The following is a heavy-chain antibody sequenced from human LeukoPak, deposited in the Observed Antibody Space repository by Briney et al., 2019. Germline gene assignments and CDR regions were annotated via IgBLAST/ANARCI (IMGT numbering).Heavy chain of an antibody. Sequence: KSGGSLRLSCVASGFTFSTYSMNWVRQAPGKGLEWVGHIKSNTAGGTTDYAAPVKGRFTISRDDSENTLFLQMNSLKTEDTAVYYCSTEYYGSANFNFWGQGTLVTVSS. V-gene: IGHV3-15*01. D-gene: IGHD3-10*01. CDR1: GFTFSTYS. CDR3: STEYYGSANFNF. J-gene: IGHJ4*02. CDR2: IKSNTAGGTT.